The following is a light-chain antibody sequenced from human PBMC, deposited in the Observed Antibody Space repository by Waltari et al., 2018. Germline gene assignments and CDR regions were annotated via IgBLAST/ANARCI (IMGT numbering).Light chain of an antibody. V-gene: IGLV2-11*01. CDR1: SSAVGGYNY. CDR3: CSYAGSSYVV. J-gene: IGLJ2*01. Sequence: QSALTQPRPVSGSPGQAVTISCTGTSSAVGGYNYVSWYQQHPGNAPKPMIYDVSKRPSGVPDRFSGSKSGNTASLTISGLQAEDEADYYCCSYAGSSYVVFGGGTKLTVL. CDR2: DVS.